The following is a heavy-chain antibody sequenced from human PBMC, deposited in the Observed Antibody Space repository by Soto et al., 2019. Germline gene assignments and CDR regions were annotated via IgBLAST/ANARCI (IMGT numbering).Heavy chain of an antibody. D-gene: IGHD2-2*01. CDR1: GFDFSSYA. V-gene: IGHV3-23*01. CDR2: ISGTGVPT. CDR3: AKSFCSSSSCFFLWVDP. J-gene: IGHJ5*02. Sequence: GSLILSRAASGFDFSSYAMSWVRQAPGKGLECISLISGTGVPTLYAESVKGRFSVSRDNSKNTLFLEMNKLGVDDTAMYYCAKSFCSSSSCFFLWVDPWGPGTLVTVSS.